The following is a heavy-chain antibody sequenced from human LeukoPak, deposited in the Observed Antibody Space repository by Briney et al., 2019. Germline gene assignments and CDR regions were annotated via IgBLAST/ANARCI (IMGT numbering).Heavy chain of an antibody. V-gene: IGHV3-23*01. CDR1: GFTFSSYA. J-gene: IGHJ5*02. CDR2: ISGSGGST. D-gene: IGHD3-22*01. Sequence: PGGSLRLSCAASGFTFSSYAMSWVRQAPGKGLGWVSAISGSGGSTYYADSVKGRFTISRDNSKNTLYLQMNSLKAEDTAVYYCAKERDYYDSSGYYNGGFDPWGQGTLVTVSP. CDR3: AKERDYYDSSGYYNGGFDP.